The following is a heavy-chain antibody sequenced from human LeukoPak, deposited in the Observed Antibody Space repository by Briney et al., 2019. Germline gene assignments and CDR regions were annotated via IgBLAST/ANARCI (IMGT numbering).Heavy chain of an antibody. V-gene: IGHV4-59*11. Sequence: SETLSLTCRVSSGSMNTHYWSWIRQPPGKGLEWIGHVFYTGSTTYNPSLKSRVTISVDTSKNQFSLKLRSVTAADTAVYYCARDYGDIPPDWYYDLWGRGTLVTVSS. CDR1: SGSMNTHY. CDR2: VFYTGST. D-gene: IGHD4-17*01. J-gene: IGHJ2*01. CDR3: ARDYGDIPPDWYYDL.